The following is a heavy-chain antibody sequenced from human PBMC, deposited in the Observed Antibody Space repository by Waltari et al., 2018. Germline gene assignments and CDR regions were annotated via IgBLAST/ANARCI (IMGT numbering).Heavy chain of an antibody. CDR1: ELTIDESA. D-gene: IGHD5-12*01. CDR2: ISWNGISV. CDR3: ASLISVPGLRPDY. V-gene: IGHV3-9*01. J-gene: IGHJ4*02. Sequence: EVRLAESGGGWVQPGRSLRLSCAAFELTIDESAMHWVREVPGKGLELVAGISWNGISVDYADSVKGRFIISRDNRKNSLYLQMSSLRNEDTAMYFCASLISVPGLRPDYWGQGTLVTVSS.